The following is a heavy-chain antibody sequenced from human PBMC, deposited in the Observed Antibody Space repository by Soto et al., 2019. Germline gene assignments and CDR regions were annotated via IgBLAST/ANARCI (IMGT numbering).Heavy chain of an antibody. J-gene: IGHJ5*02. Sequence: TLSLTCTVSGGSINNRGYYWSWSRQHPGKGLEWIGYIYYTGSTYYNPSLKSRVTISVDTSKNQFSLKLSSVTAADTAVYYCALGIAADGDWFDPWGQGTLVTISS. CDR1: GGSINNRGYY. CDR2: IYYTGST. V-gene: IGHV4-30-4*01. CDR3: ALGIAADGDWFDP. D-gene: IGHD6-13*01.